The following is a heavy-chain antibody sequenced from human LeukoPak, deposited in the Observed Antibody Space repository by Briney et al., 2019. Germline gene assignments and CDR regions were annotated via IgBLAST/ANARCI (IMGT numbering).Heavy chain of an antibody. D-gene: IGHD2-2*01. CDR3: ASVPAAHSEVWFDP. CDR1: GYSFTSYW. V-gene: IGHV5-51*01. CDR2: IYPGDSDT. Sequence: GESLKISCKGSGYSFTSYWIGWVRQMPGKGLEWMGIIYPGDSDTRYSPSFQGQVPLSPDKSISTAYLQWSSLKASDTAMYYCASVPAAHSEVWFDPWGQGTLVTVSS. J-gene: IGHJ5*02.